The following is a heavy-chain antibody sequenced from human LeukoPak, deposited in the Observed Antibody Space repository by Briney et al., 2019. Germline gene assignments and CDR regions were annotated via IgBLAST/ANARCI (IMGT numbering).Heavy chain of an antibody. J-gene: IGHJ4*02. CDR3: ARGFNWNRLFDY. CDR2: IYPSGST. D-gene: IGHD1-1*01. CDR1: GGSISSYY. Sequence: SETLSLTCTVSGGSISSYYWSWIRQPAGKGLEWIGRIYPSGSTNYNPSLKSRVTMSVDTSKNQFSLKLSSVTAADTAVYYCARGFNWNRLFDYWGQGTLVTVSS. V-gene: IGHV4-4*07.